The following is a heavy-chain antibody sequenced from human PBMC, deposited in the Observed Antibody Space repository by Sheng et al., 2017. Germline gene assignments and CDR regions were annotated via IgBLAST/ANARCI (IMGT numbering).Heavy chain of an antibody. CDR2: IYSGGST. CDR3: ARVGFGYYMDV. CDR1: GFTVSSNY. J-gene: IGHJ6*03. D-gene: IGHD3-10*01. V-gene: IGHV3-53*01. Sequence: EVQLVESGGGLIQPGGSLRLSCAASGFTVSSNYMSWVRQAPGKGLEWVSVIYSGGSTYYADSVKGRFTISRDNSKNTLYLQMNSLRAEDTTVYYCARVGFGYYMDVWGQGTTGHRLL.